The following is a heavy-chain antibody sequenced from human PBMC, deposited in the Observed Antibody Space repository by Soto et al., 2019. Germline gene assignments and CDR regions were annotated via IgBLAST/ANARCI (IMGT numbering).Heavy chain of an antibody. V-gene: IGHV3-15*07. CDR2: IKSKTDGGTT. CDR1: GCTFSNVW. CDR3: TTDSSSWYYYGMDV. D-gene: IGHD6-13*01. Sequence: TWVSLRLSWAVSGCTFSNVWRNWVLQATGKGLEWVGRIKSKTDGGTTDYAAPVKGRFTISRDDSKNTLYLQMNSLKTEDTAVYYCTTDSSSWYYYGMDVWGQGTTVTVSS. J-gene: IGHJ6*02.